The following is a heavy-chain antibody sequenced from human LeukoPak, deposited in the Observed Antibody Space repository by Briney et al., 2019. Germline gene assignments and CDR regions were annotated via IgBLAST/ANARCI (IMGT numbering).Heavy chain of an antibody. D-gene: IGHD6-19*01. CDR3: ARDPGVSVAAYYFDY. CDR1: GYTFTGYY. Sequence: GATVKVSCKASGYTFTGYYMHWVRQAPGQGLEWVGWISPNSGGTNYAQKFQGRVTMTRDTSISTAYMELSRLRSDDTAVYYCARDPGVSVAAYYFDYWGQGTLVTVSS. CDR2: ISPNSGGT. V-gene: IGHV1-2*02. J-gene: IGHJ4*02.